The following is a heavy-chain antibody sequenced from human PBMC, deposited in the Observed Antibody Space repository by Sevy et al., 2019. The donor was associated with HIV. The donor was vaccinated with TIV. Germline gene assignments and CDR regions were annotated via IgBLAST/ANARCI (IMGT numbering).Heavy chain of an antibody. J-gene: IGHJ4*01. Sequence: GESLKISCKGSGYSFTSHWIGWVRHMPGKGLEWMGIILPDDSETRYSPSFQGQVTFSADKSINTAYLQWGSLKASDTAMYYCATSRSGYFDSSGYYIYWGHGTLVTVSS. V-gene: IGHV5-51*01. D-gene: IGHD3-22*01. CDR2: ILPDDSET. CDR1: GYSFTSHW. CDR3: ATSRSGYFDSSGYYIY.